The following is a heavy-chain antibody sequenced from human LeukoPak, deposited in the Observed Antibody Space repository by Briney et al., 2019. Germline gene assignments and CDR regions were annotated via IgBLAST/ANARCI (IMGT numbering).Heavy chain of an antibody. CDR3: ARERQQLLYFDY. D-gene: IGHD6-13*01. CDR2: IKQDESEI. V-gene: IGHV3-7*01. CDR1: GFTFSSHW. J-gene: IGHJ4*02. Sequence: SGGSLRLSCGASGFTFSSHWMTWVRQAPGEGLEFVANIKQDESEINYADSVKGRFTVSRDNAKNSLYLQMNSLRAEDTALYYCARERQQLLYFDYWGQGTLVTVSS.